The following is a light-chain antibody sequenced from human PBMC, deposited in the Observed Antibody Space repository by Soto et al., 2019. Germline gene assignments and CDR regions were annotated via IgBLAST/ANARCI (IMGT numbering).Light chain of an antibody. CDR1: NIGSKS. J-gene: IGLJ2*01. V-gene: IGLV3-21*04. CDR2: YDS. CDR3: QVWDSSSDHPVV. Sequence: SYELTQPPSVSVAPGKTARITRGGNNIGSKSVHWYQQKPGQAPVLVIYYDSDRPSGIPERFSGSNSGNTATLTISRVEAGDEADYYCQVWDSSSDHPVVFGGGTKFTVL.